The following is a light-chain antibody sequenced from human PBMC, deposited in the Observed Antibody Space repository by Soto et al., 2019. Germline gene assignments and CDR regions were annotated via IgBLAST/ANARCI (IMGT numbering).Light chain of an antibody. Sequence: DIQMTQSPSVPASVGDRVTITCRPGQHISTYLAAYQQKPGEAPQLLISAASSLGSGVPSRLCGSGSGTDFTLTISSLQPEDFATSYCQQANNFPSTFGGGTKVDIK. J-gene: IGKJ4*01. CDR3: QQANNFPST. CDR1: QHISTY. CDR2: AAS. V-gene: IGKV1-12*02.